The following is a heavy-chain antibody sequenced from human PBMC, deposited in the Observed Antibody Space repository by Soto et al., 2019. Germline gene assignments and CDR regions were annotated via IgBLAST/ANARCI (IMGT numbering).Heavy chain of an antibody. CDR3: ARVIAVAGTPAGRLDY. Sequence: WASVKVSCKASGYTFTSYGISWVRQAPGQGLEWMGWISAYNGNTNYAQKLQGRVTMTTDTSTSTAYMELRSLRSDDTAVYYCARVIAVAGTPAGRLDYWGQGTLVTVSS. D-gene: IGHD6-19*01. CDR2: ISAYNGNT. CDR1: GYTFTSYG. J-gene: IGHJ4*02. V-gene: IGHV1-18*01.